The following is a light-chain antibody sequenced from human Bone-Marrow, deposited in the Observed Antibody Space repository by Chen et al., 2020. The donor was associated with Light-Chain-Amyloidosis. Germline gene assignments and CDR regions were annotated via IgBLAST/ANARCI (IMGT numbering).Light chain of an antibody. J-gene: IGKJ4*01. CDR1: QTISSNY. CDR3: QQYGTSPLT. CDR2: GSS. Sequence: EIVLTQSPGTLSLSPGEGANLSCRASQTISSNYLTWYQQKFGQAPRLLIYGSSSRATGIPDRFTGSGSGTDFTLPITRLEPEDFAMYYCQQYGTSPLTFGGGTKVEIK. V-gene: IGKV3-20*01.